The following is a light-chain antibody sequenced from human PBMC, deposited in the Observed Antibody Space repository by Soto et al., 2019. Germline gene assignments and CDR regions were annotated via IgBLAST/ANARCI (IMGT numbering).Light chain of an antibody. V-gene: IGKV1-9*01. CDR2: AAS. CDR1: QDVSSY. Sequence: IQMTQSPSSLSATVGDRVTITCRASQDVSSYLVWYQQKPGKAPELLIYAASTLQSGVPLRFSGSESGTEFTLTISSLQPEDFATYYCQQLSYYPRTFGQGTKLEIK. J-gene: IGKJ2*01. CDR3: QQLSYYPRT.